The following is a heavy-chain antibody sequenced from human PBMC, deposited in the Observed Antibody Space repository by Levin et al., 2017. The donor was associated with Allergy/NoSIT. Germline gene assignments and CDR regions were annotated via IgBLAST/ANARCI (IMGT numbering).Heavy chain of an antibody. Sequence: LSLTCAASGFTFSSYAMHWVRQAPGKGLEWVAVISYDGSNKYYADSVKGRFTISRDNSKNTLYLQMNSLRAEDTAVYYCARDPSQGRFYYYYGMDVWGQGTTVTVSS. D-gene: IGHD1-26*01. CDR2: ISYDGSNK. CDR1: GFTFSSYA. J-gene: IGHJ6*02. CDR3: ARDPSQGRFYYYYGMDV. V-gene: IGHV3-30*04.